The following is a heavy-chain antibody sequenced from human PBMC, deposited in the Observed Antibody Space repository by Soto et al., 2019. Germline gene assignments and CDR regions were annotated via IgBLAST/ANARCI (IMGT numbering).Heavy chain of an antibody. V-gene: IGHV4-39*01. CDR1: GGSISSCDYY. J-gene: IGHJ1*01. D-gene: IGHD6-13*01. Sequence: SETLSLTCTVSGGSISSCDYYWGWIRHPPGKGLEWIGSIYYSGSTYYNPSLKSRVTLSVDTSKNQFSLKLSSVTAADTAVYYCARSAAAEHFQHWGQGTLVTSPQ. CDR2: IYYSGST. CDR3: ARSAAAEHFQH.